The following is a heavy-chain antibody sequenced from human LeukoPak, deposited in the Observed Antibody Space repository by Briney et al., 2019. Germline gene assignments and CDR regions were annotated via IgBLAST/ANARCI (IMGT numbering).Heavy chain of an antibody. D-gene: IGHD1-14*01. Sequence: QPGRSLRLSCAASGFTFDDYAMHWVRQAPGKGLEWVSAISGSGGSTYYADSVKGRFTISRDNAKNSLYLQMNSLRAEDTAVYYCARTGDYFDYWGQGTLATVSS. J-gene: IGHJ4*02. CDR1: GFTFDDYA. CDR3: ARTGDYFDY. CDR2: ISGSGGST. V-gene: IGHV3-9*01.